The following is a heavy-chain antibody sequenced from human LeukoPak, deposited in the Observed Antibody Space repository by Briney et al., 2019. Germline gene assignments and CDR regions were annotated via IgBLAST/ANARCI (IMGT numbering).Heavy chain of an antibody. CDR3: ARHGLGGCSGGRCYTSFHYYGMDV. J-gene: IGHJ6*02. Sequence: GESLKISCKGYGYSFSSYWIGWVRQMPGKGLEWMGIIFPGDSDTKYSPSFQGQVTISVDKSLSTAYLKWTSLRASDTAIYYCARHGLGGCSGGRCYTSFHYYGMDVWGQGTTVTVSS. V-gene: IGHV5-51*01. D-gene: IGHD2-15*01. CDR1: GYSFSSYW. CDR2: IFPGDSDT.